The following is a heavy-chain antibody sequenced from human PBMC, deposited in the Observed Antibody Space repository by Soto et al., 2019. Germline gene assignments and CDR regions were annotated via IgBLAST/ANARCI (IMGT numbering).Heavy chain of an antibody. J-gene: IGHJ3*02. D-gene: IGHD1-1*01. Sequence: GGSLRLSCAASGFICSSYDMSWVRQAPGKGLVWVSTILVGGSTHYEDSVKGRFTISRDTSKNTVYLQMNSLTAGDTAFYYCAKATASSGGAFEIYRQVTMFTVSS. V-gene: IGHV3-23*01. CDR2: ILVGGST. CDR3: AKATASSGGAFEI. CDR1: GFICSSYD.